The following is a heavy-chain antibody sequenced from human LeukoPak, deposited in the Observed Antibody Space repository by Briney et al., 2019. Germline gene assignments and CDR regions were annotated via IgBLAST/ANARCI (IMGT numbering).Heavy chain of an antibody. V-gene: IGHV1-46*01. D-gene: IGHD6-13*01. CDR3: ARDPKVAAAGTRYFDL. Sequence: ASVKVSCKASGDTFTSYYMHWVRQAPGQGLEWMGIINPSGGSTSYAQKFQGRVTTTRDTSTSTVYMELSSLRSEDTAVYYCARDPKVAAAGTRYFDLWGRGTLVTVSS. CDR2: INPSGGST. CDR1: GDTFTSYY. J-gene: IGHJ2*01.